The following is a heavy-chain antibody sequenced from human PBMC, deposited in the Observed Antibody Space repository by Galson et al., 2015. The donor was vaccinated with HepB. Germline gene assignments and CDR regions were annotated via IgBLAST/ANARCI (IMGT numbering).Heavy chain of an antibody. V-gene: IGHV4-59*01. Sequence: LSLTCTVSGGSISSYYWSWIRQPPGKGLEWIGYFSHSGSTNYNPSLKSRVTISVDTSKNHFSLKLSSVTAADTAVYYCARSTVVLWVDVWAKGPRSPSPQ. CDR1: GGSISSYY. D-gene: IGHD4-23*01. J-gene: IGHJ6*04. CDR3: ARSTVVLWVDV. CDR2: FSHSGST.